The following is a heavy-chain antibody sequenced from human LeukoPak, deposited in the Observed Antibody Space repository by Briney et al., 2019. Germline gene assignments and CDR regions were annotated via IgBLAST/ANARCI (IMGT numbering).Heavy chain of an antibody. Sequence: SETLSLTCTVSGGSISSSSYYWGWIRQPPGKGLEWIGSIYYSGSTYYNPSLKSRVTISVDTSKNQFSLKLSSVTAADTAVYYCARASKDTAMVNWGQGTLVTVSS. CDR3: ARASKDTAMVN. V-gene: IGHV4-39*01. D-gene: IGHD5-18*01. CDR1: GGSISSSSYY. J-gene: IGHJ4*02. CDR2: IYYSGST.